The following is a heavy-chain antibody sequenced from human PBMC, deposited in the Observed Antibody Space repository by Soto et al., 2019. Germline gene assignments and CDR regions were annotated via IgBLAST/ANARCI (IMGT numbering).Heavy chain of an antibody. Sequence: PGGSLRLSCAASGFTLSAYRMNWVRQAPGKGLEWVSSISSGSSYLSYADSVRGRFTISRDNAKNSLYRKMNSLRAEDTAVYHCARYFMAEAGFDYWGQGTLVTVSS. J-gene: IGHJ4*02. V-gene: IGHV3-21*01. CDR3: ARYFMAEAGFDY. CDR1: GFTLSAYR. CDR2: ISSGSSYL. D-gene: IGHD6-13*01.